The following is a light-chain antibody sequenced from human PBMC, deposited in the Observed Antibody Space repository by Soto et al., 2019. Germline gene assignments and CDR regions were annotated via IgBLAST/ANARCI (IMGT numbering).Light chain of an antibody. Sequence: QSALTQPASVSGSPGQSITISCTGTSSDVGTYNLVSWYQQYPGKAPKLMIYEGSKRPSGVSNRFSGSKSGNTASVTISGLQAEDEADYYCCSYAAGSTLVFGGGTQLPVL. CDR3: CSYAAGSTLV. CDR1: SSDVGTYNL. J-gene: IGLJ3*02. V-gene: IGLV2-23*01. CDR2: EGS.